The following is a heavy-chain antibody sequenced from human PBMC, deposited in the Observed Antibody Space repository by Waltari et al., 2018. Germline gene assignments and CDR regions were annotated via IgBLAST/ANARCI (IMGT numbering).Heavy chain of an antibody. D-gene: IGHD6-13*01. J-gene: IGHJ3*01. CDR2: ISFDERDE. CDR3: ARALYSTSWYQPFSV. Sequence: QVQLVESGGGVVQPGTSLRLSCAASGFTFSSYAINLVRQAPGKGLRWVAVISFDERDEYYADSEKGRFTVSRYKSKAAVYLLMNSLRTEDTAVYYCARALYSTSWYQPFSVWGQGTLVTVSS. CDR1: GFTFSSYA. V-gene: IGHV3-30*04.